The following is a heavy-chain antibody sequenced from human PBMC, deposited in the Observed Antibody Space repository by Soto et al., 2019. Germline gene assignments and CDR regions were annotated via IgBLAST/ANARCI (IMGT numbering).Heavy chain of an antibody. CDR3: ASAVYCTLDN. CDR2: IYHNGGN. Sequence: SERLSLTCFVSGDSINNTHWLRRVHQAPGKGLELIWEIYHNGGNCYMPSLRCRITLSVDTSKNQFSLKLTSVTAADTAVYYSASAVYCTLDN. V-gene: IGHV4-4*02. J-gene: IGHJ5*01. D-gene: IGHD2-8*01. CDR1: GDSINNTHW.